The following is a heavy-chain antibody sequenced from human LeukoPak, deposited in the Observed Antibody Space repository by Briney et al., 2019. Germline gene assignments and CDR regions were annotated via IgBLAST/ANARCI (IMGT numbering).Heavy chain of an antibody. V-gene: IGHV4-38-2*01. Sequence: SETLSLTCAVSDYSISSGYYWGWIRQPPGKGLEWIGSIYHSGNTYYNPSLKSRVTISVDTSKNQFSLKLISVAAADTAVYYCASSENDYGGNSWGQGTLVTVSS. CDR3: ASSENDYGGNS. J-gene: IGHJ4*02. D-gene: IGHD4-23*01. CDR1: DYSISSGYY. CDR2: IYHSGNT.